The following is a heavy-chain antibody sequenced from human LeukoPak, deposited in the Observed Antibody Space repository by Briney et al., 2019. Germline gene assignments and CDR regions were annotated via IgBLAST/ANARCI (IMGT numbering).Heavy chain of an antibody. CDR3: AKDLDY. CDR1: GFTFSSYG. V-gene: IGHV3-33*06. CDR2: IWYDGSSK. J-gene: IGHJ4*02. Sequence: GGSLRLSCAASGFTFSSYGMHWVRQAPGKGLEWVAVIWYDGSSKYYADSVKGRFTISRDNSKNTLYLQMNSLRAEDTAVYYCAKDLDYWGQGTLVTVSS.